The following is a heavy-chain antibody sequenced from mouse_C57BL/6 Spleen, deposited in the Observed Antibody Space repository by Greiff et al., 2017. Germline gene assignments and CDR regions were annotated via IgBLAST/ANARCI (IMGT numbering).Heavy chain of an antibody. CDR3: VRQYYGSSYWYFDV. V-gene: IGHV10-1*01. CDR2: IRSKSNNYAK. Sequence: EVKLMESGGGLVQPTGSLKLSCAASGFSFNTYAMNWVRQAPGKGLEWVARIRSKSNNYAKYYADSVKDRFTISRDDSESMLYLQMNNLKTEDTAMYYCVRQYYGSSYWYFDVWGTGTTVTVSS. J-gene: IGHJ1*03. D-gene: IGHD1-1*01. CDR1: GFSFNTYA.